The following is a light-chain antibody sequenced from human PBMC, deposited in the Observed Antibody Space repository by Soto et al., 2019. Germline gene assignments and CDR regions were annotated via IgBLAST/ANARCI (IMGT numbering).Light chain of an antibody. V-gene: IGLV2-8*01. CDR3: SAYAGSNTFV. CDR1: SSDVGDNY. J-gene: IGLJ1*01. Sequence: QSALTQPHSVSGSPGQSVTISCTGTSSDVGDNYVSWYQQHLGKAPKLIIYEVTLRPSGVPDRFSGSKSGNTASLTVSGLQADDEADYYCSAYAGSNTFVFGTGTKLTVL. CDR2: EVT.